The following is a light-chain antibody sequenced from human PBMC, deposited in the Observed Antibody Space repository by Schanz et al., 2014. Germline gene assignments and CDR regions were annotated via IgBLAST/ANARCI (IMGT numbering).Light chain of an antibody. CDR1: SSDVGRYNR. CDR3: SSFTTTDTWV. Sequence: QSALTQPPSVSGSPGQSVTISCTGSSSDVGRYNRVSWFQQPPGTAPKLMIFQVNSRPSGVPDRFSGSKSGNTASLTISGLQAEDEADYYCSSFTTTDTWVFGGGTKLTV. V-gene: IGLV2-18*02. J-gene: IGLJ3*02. CDR2: QVN.